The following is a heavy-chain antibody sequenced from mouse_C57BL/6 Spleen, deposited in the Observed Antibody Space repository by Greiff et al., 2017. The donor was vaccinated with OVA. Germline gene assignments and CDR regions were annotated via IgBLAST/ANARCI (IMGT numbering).Heavy chain of an antibody. CDR1: GYTFTSYW. D-gene: IGHD2-1*01. V-gene: IGHV1-59*01. CDR2: IDPSDSYT. J-gene: IGHJ3*01. CDR3: ASGNYSFAY. Sequence: QVHVKQPGAELVRPGTSVKLSCKASGYTFTSYWMHWVKQRPGQGLEWIGVIDPSDSYTNYNQKFKGKATLTVDTSSSTAYMQLSSLTSEDSAVYYCASGNYSFAYWGQGTLVTVSA.